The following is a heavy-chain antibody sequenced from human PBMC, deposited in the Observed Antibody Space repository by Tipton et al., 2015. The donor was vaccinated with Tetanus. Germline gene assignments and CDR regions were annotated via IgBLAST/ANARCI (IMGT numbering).Heavy chain of an antibody. CDR1: GGSMSTYY. CDR2: VYYTGST. Sequence: TLSLTCTVSGGSMSTYYWSWIRQPPGKGLEWIGYVYYTGSTDYNPSLKSRVTMSVDTSKKDFSVRLGSVTAADTAVYYCARLREIVSRSGWAFDYWGQGILVTVSS. J-gene: IGHJ4*02. D-gene: IGHD5/OR15-5a*01. CDR3: ARLREIVSRSGWAFDY. V-gene: IGHV4-59*08.